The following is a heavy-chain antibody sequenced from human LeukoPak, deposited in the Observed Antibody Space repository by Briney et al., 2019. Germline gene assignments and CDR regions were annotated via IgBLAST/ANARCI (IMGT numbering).Heavy chain of an antibody. CDR1: GFTFSSYA. J-gene: IGHJ4*02. CDR2: ISGSGGST. V-gene: IGHV3-23*01. D-gene: IGHD4-17*01. Sequence: GGSLRLSCAASGFTFSSYAMSWVRQAPGKGLEWVSAISGSGGSTYYADSVKGRFTISRDNSKNTLYLQMNSLRAEDTAVYYCAKDQGDAPLFCGDYGIGFIDYWGQGTLVTVSS. CDR3: AKDQGDAPLFCGDYGIGFIDY.